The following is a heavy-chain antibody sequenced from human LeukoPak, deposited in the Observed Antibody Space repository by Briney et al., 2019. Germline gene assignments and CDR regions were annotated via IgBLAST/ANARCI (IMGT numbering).Heavy chain of an antibody. D-gene: IGHD3-22*01. V-gene: IGHV4-39*01. J-gene: IGHJ4*02. CDR2: IYYSRST. CDR1: GGSISSSSYY. Sequence: SETLCLTCTVSGGSISSSSYYWGWIRQPPGKGLEWIGSIYYSRSTYYNPSLKSRVTISVDTSKNQFSLKLSSVTAADTAVYYCARHWASSPYYYDSSGSNVLDYWGQGTLVTVSS. CDR3: ARHWASSPYYYDSSGSNVLDY.